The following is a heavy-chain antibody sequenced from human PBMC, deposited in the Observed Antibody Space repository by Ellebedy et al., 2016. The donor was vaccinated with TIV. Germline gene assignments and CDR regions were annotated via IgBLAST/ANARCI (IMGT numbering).Heavy chain of an antibody. V-gene: IGHV3-21*01. J-gene: IGHJ6*02. CDR3: CLLVWFGELSYYGTDV. CDR2: ISSASNYI. Sequence: PGGSLRLSCEASGFLFRGYNINWVRQAPGKGLEWVASISSASNYIYYADSVKGRLTISRDNAKNSRYPQMDRLRAEDTAVYYCCLLVWFGELSYYGTDVWGQGTMVTVSS. D-gene: IGHD3-10*01. CDR1: GFLFRGYN.